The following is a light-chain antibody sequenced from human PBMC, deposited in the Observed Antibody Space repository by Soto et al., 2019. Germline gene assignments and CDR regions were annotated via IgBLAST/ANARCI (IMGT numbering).Light chain of an antibody. CDR2: TAS. J-gene: IGKJ1*01. V-gene: IGKV1-39*01. CDR1: QKIRTY. Sequence: DIQMTQSPSSLSASVADRVTFTCRASQKIRTYLNWYQQKPGKAPDLLIYTASSLQSGVPSRFSGSGSGTDFTLTISSLQAEDFATYFCQQTFSSPWTFGQGTKV. CDR3: QQTFSSPWT.